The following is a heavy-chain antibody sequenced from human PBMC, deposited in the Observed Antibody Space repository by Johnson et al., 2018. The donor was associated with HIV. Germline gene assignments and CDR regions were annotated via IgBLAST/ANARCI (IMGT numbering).Heavy chain of an antibody. Sequence: VQLVESGGGLVKPGGSLRLSCAASGFTFSNAWMSWVRQAPGKGLEWVGRIKSKTDGGTTDYAAPVKGRFTISRDDSKNTLYLQMNSLRAEDTAVYYCAKVRGWSDDTCDIWGQGTMVTVSS. CDR2: IKSKTDGGTT. CDR3: AKVRGWSDDTCDI. J-gene: IGHJ3*02. V-gene: IGHV3-15*01. D-gene: IGHD5-12*01. CDR1: GFTFSNAW.